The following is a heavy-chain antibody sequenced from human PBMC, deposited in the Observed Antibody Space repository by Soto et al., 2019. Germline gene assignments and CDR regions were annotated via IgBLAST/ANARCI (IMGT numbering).Heavy chain of an antibody. Sequence: QPGGSLRLSCAASGFTVSSNYMSWVRQAPGKGLEWVSVIYSGGSTFYADSVKGRFTISRDNSKNTLYLQMNTLRAEDAAVYYCASHRGSNYFDYWGQGTLVTVSS. D-gene: IGHD3-10*01. CDR3: ASHRGSNYFDY. J-gene: IGHJ4*02. V-gene: IGHV3-66*04. CDR2: IYSGGST. CDR1: GFTVSSNY.